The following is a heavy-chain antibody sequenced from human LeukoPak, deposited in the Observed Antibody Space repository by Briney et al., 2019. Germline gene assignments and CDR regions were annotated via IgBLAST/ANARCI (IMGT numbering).Heavy chain of an antibody. Sequence: SETLSLTCTVSGGSISSYYWSWIRQPPGKGLEWIGYIYYSGSTNYNPSLKSRVTISVDTSKNQFSLKLSSVTAADTAVYYCARAQPLYYDFWSGYYEGSDAFDIWGQGTMVTVSS. CDR3: ARAQPLYYDFWSGYYEGSDAFDI. CDR1: GGSISSYY. J-gene: IGHJ3*02. V-gene: IGHV4-59*01. CDR2: IYYSGST. D-gene: IGHD3-3*01.